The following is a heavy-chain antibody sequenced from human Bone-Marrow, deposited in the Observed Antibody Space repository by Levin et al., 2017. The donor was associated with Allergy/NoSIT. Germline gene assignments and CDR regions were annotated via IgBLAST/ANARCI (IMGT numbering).Heavy chain of an antibody. J-gene: IGHJ6*02. CDR3: ASHSPPGCSSTSCYVYYYYGMDV. CDR1: GYTFTSYG. V-gene: IGHV1-18*01. D-gene: IGHD2-2*01. CDR2: ISAYNGNT. Sequence: ASVKVSCKASGYTFTSYGISWVRQAPGQGLEWMGWISAYNGNTNYAQKLQGRVTMTTDTSTSTAYMELRSLRSDDTAVYYCASHSPPGCSSTSCYVYYYYGMDVWGQGTTVTVSS.